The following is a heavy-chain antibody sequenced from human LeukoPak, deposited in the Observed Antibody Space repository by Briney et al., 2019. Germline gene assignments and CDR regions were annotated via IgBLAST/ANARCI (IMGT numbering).Heavy chain of an antibody. CDR2: IIPIFGTA. CDR1: GGTFSSYA. J-gene: IGHJ6*02. V-gene: IGHV1-69*05. CDR3: ARYYDSSGYQPPYYYYGMDV. Sequence: GASVKVSCKASGGTFSSYAISWVRQAPGQGLELMGGIIPIFGTANYAQKFQGRVTITTDESTSTAYMELSSLRSEDTAVYYCARYYDSSGYQPPYYYYGMDVWGQGTTVTVSS. D-gene: IGHD3-22*01.